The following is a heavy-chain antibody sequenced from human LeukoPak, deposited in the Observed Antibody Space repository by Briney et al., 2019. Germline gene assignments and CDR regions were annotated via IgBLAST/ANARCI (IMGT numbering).Heavy chain of an antibody. CDR2: IYSGGST. J-gene: IGHJ6*02. V-gene: IGHV3-53*01. Sequence: GGSLRLSCAASGFTVSSNYINWVRQAPGKGLEWVSVIYSGGSTYYADSVKGRFTVSRDNSKNTVYLQMNSLRAEDTAMYYCAREETPGYYYYGMDVWGQGTTVTVSS. CDR1: GFTVSSNY. CDR3: AREETPGYYYYGMDV.